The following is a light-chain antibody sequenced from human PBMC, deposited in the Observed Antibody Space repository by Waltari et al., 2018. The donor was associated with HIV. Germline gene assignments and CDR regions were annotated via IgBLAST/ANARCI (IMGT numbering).Light chain of an antibody. CDR3: QQYNSWPRT. Sequence: EIVMTQSPATLSVSPGGRATLSCRASQSVSNSLVWYQQRPGQAPRLLIYGASTRATGIPGRFSGSGSGTEFTLTINSLQSEDFAVYYCQQYNSWPRTFGQGTKVE. J-gene: IGKJ1*01. CDR2: GAS. CDR1: QSVSNS. V-gene: IGKV3-15*01.